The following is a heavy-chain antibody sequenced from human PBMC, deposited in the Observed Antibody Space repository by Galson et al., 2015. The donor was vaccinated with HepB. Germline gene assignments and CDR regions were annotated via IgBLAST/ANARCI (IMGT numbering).Heavy chain of an antibody. CDR2: IWFDGSDK. V-gene: IGHV3-33*01. Sequence: SLRLSCAASGFTFTSYGMHWVRQAPGKGLEWVAVIWFDGSDKFYAASVKGRFTISRDNFKNTLYLQMNSLRVEDTGVYYCARGQSRRTRTYYYYPLDVWGQGTTVTVSS. J-gene: IGHJ6*02. D-gene: IGHD1-14*01. CDR3: ARGQSRRTRTYYYYPLDV. CDR1: GFTFTSYG.